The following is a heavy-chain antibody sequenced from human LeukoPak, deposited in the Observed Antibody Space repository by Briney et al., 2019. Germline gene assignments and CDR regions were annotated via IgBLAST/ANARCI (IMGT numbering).Heavy chain of an antibody. D-gene: IGHD3-22*01. V-gene: IGHV4-61*01. CDR1: GVSVRSGSYF. Sequence: PSETLALPCTVSGVSVRSGSYFLSWIRQPPGKGLELIGHIYYSGRANNNPSLKRRVTISADTSKNQFSLKLSTVTAADTAVYYCARDRSYYDSTGFYKYAFDIWGQGTVVTVSS. CDR3: ARDRSYYDSTGFYKYAFDI. J-gene: IGHJ3*02. CDR2: IYYSGRA.